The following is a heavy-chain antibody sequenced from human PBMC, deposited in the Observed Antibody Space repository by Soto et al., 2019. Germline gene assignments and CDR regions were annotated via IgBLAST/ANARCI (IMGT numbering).Heavy chain of an antibody. CDR1: GGSISSGGYS. Sequence: QLQLQESGSGLVKPSQTLSLTCAVSGGSISSGGYSWNWIRQPLGKGLEWIGYIYHRGSTYYNPSLKSRVTISVDKSKNQFSLKLTSVTAADTAVYYCARDQLEGNWFDPWGQGTLVTVSS. J-gene: IGHJ5*02. D-gene: IGHD1-1*01. CDR2: IYHRGST. V-gene: IGHV4-30-2*01. CDR3: ARDQLEGNWFDP.